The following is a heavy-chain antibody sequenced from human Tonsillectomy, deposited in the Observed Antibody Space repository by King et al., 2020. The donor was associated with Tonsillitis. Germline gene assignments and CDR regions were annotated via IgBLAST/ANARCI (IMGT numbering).Heavy chain of an antibody. Sequence: VQLVESGGGLVQPGGSLGLSCAASGFTFSYYSMNWVRQAPGKGLEWVSYISTIGSTIYYADSVKGRFTISRDNAKNSLYLQMNSLRAEDTAVYYCAREGKAFDIWGQGTMVTVSS. V-gene: IGHV3-48*01. J-gene: IGHJ3*02. CDR2: ISTIGSTI. CDR1: GFTFSYYS. CDR3: AREGKAFDI.